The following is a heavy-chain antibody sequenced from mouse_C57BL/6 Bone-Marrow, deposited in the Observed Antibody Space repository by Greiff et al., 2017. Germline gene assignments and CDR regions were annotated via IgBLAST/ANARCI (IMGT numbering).Heavy chain of an antibody. Sequence: EVQLQQSGAELVRPGASVKFSCTASGFNIKDYYMHWVKQRPEQGLEWIGRIDPEGGDTEYAPKFQGNATMTADTSSNTAYLQLSSLTSEDTAVYYCKYNSNPYWGQGTLVTVSA. D-gene: IGHD2-5*01. CDR3: KYNSNPY. CDR2: IDPEGGDT. V-gene: IGHV14-1*01. CDR1: GFNIKDYY. J-gene: IGHJ3*01.